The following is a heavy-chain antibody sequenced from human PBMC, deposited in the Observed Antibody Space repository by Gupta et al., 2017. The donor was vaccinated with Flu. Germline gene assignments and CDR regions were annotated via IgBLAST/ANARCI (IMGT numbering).Heavy chain of an antibody. CDR2: ISSNGGST. CDR1: GFTFSSYA. CDR3: VIAAAGETYYFDY. D-gene: IGHD6-13*01. V-gene: IGHV3-64D*06. Sequence: EVQLVASGGGLVQPGGSLRLSCSASGFTFSSYAMHWVRQAPGKGLEYVSAISSNGGSTYYADSVKGRFTISRDNSKNTLYLQMSSLRAEDTAVYYCVIAAAGETYYFDYWGQGTLVTVSS. J-gene: IGHJ4*02.